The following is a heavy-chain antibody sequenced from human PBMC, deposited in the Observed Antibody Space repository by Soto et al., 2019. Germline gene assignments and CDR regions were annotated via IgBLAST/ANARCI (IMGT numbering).Heavy chain of an antibody. CDR1: GGSISSGDYY. V-gene: IGHV4-30-4*01. CDR2: IYYTGST. J-gene: IGHJ5*02. CDR3: ARVGYCSGDTCYLAWFDP. D-gene: IGHD2-15*01. Sequence: QVQLQESGPGPVKPSQTLSLSCSVSGGSISSGDYYWSWIRQPPGKGLEWFGYIYYTGSTYYNPSLKSRVTISVDTSKNQFSLNLSSVTAADTAVYYCARVGYCSGDTCYLAWFDPWGRGTQVTVSS.